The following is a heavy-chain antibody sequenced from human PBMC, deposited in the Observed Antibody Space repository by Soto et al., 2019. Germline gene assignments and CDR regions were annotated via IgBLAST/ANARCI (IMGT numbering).Heavy chain of an antibody. V-gene: IGHV1-69*13. CDR2: IIPIFGTA. D-gene: IGHD3-22*01. CDR3: ARAYYDSSAFDY. J-gene: IGHJ4*02. Sequence: ASVKVSCKASGGTFSSYAISWVRQAPGQGLEWMGGIIPIFGTANYAQKFQGRVTITADESTSTAYMELSSLRSEDTAVYYCARAYYDSSAFDYWGQGNLVTVSS. CDR1: GGTFSSYA.